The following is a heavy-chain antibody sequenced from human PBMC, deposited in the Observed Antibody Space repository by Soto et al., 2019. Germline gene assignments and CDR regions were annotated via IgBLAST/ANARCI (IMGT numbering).Heavy chain of an antibody. V-gene: IGHV4-34*01. D-gene: IGHD3-9*01. CDR1: VGSFSGYY. J-gene: IGHJ4*02. CDR2: INHSGST. CDR3: ARGSNYDILTGNYVPSHETPFDY. Sequence: SETLSLTCAVYVGSFSGYYWSWIRQPPGQGLEWIGEINHSGSTNYNPSLKSRVTISVDTSKNQFSLRLTSVTAADTAVYYCARGSNYDILTGNYVPSHETPFDYWGQGTLVTVSS.